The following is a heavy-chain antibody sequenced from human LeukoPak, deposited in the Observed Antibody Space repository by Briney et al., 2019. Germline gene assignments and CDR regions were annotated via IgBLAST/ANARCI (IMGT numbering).Heavy chain of an antibody. D-gene: IGHD3-10*01. CDR1: GYTFTCYY. J-gene: IGHJ5*02. CDR3: ARGQRNIGDWFDP. CDR2: INPNSGGT. V-gene: IGHV1-2*02. Sequence: GASVKVSCKASGYTFTCYYMHWVRQAPGQGLEWMGWINPNSGGTNYAQKFQGRVTMTRDTSISTAYMELSSLRSEDTAVYYCARGQRNIGDWFDPWGQGTLVTVSS.